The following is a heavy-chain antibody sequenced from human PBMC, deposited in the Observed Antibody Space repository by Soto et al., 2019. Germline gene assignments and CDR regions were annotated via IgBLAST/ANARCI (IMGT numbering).Heavy chain of an antibody. J-gene: IGHJ4*02. CDR1: GGSISSGGYY. CDR3: ARDKYYGSGSYGASGS. D-gene: IGHD3-10*01. Sequence: QVQLQESGPGLVKPSQTLSLTCTVSGGSISSGGYYWSWIRQHPGKGLEWIGYIYYSGSTYYNPSLKSRVTISVDTSKNQFSLKLSSVTAADTAVYYCARDKYYGSGSYGASGSWGQGTLVTVSS. CDR2: IYYSGST. V-gene: IGHV4-31*03.